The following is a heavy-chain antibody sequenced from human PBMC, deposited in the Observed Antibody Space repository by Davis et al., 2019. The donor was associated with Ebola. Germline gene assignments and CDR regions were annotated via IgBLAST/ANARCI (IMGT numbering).Heavy chain of an antibody. CDR3: ARGPRGILTGYYRGWFDP. Sequence: SETLSLTCAVYGGSFSGYYWSWIRQPPGKGLEWIGEINHSGSTNYNPSLKSRVTISVDTSKNQFSLKLSSVPAADTAVYYCARGPRGILTGYYRGWFDPWGQGTLVTVSS. V-gene: IGHV4-34*01. D-gene: IGHD3-9*01. CDR1: GGSFSGYY. J-gene: IGHJ5*02. CDR2: INHSGST.